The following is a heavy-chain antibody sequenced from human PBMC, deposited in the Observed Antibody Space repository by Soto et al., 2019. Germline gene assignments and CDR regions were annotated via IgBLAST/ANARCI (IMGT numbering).Heavy chain of an antibody. J-gene: IGHJ3*02. CDR2: TYHSGNT. V-gene: IGHV4-4*02. CDR3: ATWGSTAFDI. D-gene: IGHD3-16*01. CDR1: RGSMSSSDW. Sequence: QLQESGPGLVEPSGTLSLTCAVSRGSMSSSDWWCWVRQAPGKGREWIGETYHSGNTNYNPSLKSRVTLSVDNSKNQFSLTLTSVPAADTGVYYCATWGSTAFDIWGQGTMVTVSS.